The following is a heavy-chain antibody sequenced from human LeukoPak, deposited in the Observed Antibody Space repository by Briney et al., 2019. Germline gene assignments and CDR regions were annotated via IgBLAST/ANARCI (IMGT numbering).Heavy chain of an antibody. J-gene: IGHJ4*02. CDR3: ARHEKLKIFGVVTYFDY. D-gene: IGHD3-3*01. Sequence: SETLSLTFTGSGGSISSSSYYGGWIRQPPGKGLEWIGSIYYSGNTYYNPSLKIRVTISVDTSKNQFSLKLSSVTAADTAVYYCARHEKLKIFGVVTYFDYWGQGTLVTVSS. V-gene: IGHV4-39*01. CDR2: IYYSGNT. CDR1: GGSISSSSYY.